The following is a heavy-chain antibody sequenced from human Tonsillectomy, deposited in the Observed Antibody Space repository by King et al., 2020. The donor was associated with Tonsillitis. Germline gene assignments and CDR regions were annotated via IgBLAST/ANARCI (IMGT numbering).Heavy chain of an antibody. V-gene: IGHV1-18*01. Sequence: VQLVQSAAEVKKPGASVKVSCKASGYTFTSYGINWVRQAPGQGLEWMGWISAYNTNTNYAQKVQDRVTMTTDTTTSTVYMEVRSLRSDDTAVYYCARDNPPFYYDTRASPYYGMDVWGQGTTVTVSS. CDR3: ARDNPPFYYDTRASPYYGMDV. J-gene: IGHJ6*02. CDR2: ISAYNTNT. D-gene: IGHD3-16*01. CDR1: GYTFTSYG.